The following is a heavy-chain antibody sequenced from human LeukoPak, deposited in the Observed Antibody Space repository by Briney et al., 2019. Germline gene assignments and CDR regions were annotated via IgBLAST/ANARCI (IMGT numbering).Heavy chain of an antibody. CDR1: GGSISSYY. CDR2: IYTSGRT. CDR3: ARDPARGYSYGSYYYYYYGMDV. J-gene: IGHJ6*02. D-gene: IGHD5-18*01. Sequence: PSETLSLTCTASGGSISSYYWSWIRQPAGKGLEGIGRIYTSGRTNYNPSRKSRVTMSVDTSKNQFSLMLSSVTAADTAVYYCARDPARGYSYGSYYYYYYGMDVWGQGTTVTVSS. V-gene: IGHV4-4*07.